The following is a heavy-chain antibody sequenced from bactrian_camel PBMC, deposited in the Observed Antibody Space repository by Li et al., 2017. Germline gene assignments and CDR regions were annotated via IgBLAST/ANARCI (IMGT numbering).Heavy chain of an antibody. CDR3: AAGVLSRAQVARLRGTEFRY. D-gene: IGHD2*01. Sequence: HVQLVESGGGSVQAGGSLRLSCAASGYTDSSNYLGWFRLQPGKQREGVAAISQARGSAIYADSVKGRFAISQNNAENTMYLQMNSLKADDTAMYYCAAGVLSRAQVARLRGTEFRYWGQGTQVTVS. CDR2: ISQARGSA. V-gene: IGHV3S53*01. CDR1: GYTDSSNY. J-gene: IGHJ6*01.